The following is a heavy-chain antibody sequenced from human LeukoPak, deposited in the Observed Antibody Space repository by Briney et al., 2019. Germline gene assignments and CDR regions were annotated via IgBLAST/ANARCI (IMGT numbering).Heavy chain of an antibody. J-gene: IGHJ4*02. CDR3: ARVPVEENDYFDY. D-gene: IGHD1-1*01. CDR1: GFTFSRYW. Sequence: PGGSLRLSCAASGFTFSRYWMHWVRQAPGKGLVWVSRISSDRSITTYADSVRGRFTISRDNAKNTLYLQMNSLRAEDTAVYYCARVPVEENDYFDYWGQGTLVTVSS. V-gene: IGHV3-74*01. CDR2: ISSDRSIT.